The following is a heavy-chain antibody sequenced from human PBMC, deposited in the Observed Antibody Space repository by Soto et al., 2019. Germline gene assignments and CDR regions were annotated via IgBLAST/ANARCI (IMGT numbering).Heavy chain of an antibody. CDR1: GFTFSSYA. Sequence: QVQLVESGGGVVQPGRSLRLSCAASGFTFSSYAMHWVRQAPGKGLEWVAVISYDGSNKYYADSVKGRFTISRDNSKNTLYLQMNSLRAEDTAVYYCARGEEYSNYAPADYWGQGTLVTVSS. J-gene: IGHJ4*02. CDR3: ARGEEYSNYAPADY. D-gene: IGHD4-4*01. V-gene: IGHV3-30-3*01. CDR2: ISYDGSNK.